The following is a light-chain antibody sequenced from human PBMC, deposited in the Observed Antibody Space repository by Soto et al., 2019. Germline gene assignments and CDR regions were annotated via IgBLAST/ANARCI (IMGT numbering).Light chain of an antibody. CDR1: ALPTQY. V-gene: IGLV3-25*02. Sequence: SYELTQSTSVSLTPGQTARITCSGDALPTQYVYWYQQKPGQAPRLIIYKDNQRPSEIPERFSASSSGTLATLNISGIQAQDEADFDCKSADNSGTYYVFGTGTKVTV. J-gene: IGLJ1*01. CDR3: KSADNSGTYYV. CDR2: KDN.